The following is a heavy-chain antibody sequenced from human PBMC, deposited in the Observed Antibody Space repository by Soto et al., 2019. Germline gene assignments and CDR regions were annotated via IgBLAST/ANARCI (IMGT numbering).Heavy chain of an antibody. V-gene: IGHV4-4*02. D-gene: IGHD4-17*01. CDR3: ARSTVTTSPWYFDL. J-gene: IGHJ2*01. Sequence: QVQLQESGPGLVKPSGTLSLTCAVSGGSISSSNWWTWVRQPPGKGLEWIGEIYHSENTNYNPSLKSRVTISVDKSKNQFSLKLSSVTAADTAMYYCARSTVTTSPWYFDLWGRGTLVTVSS. CDR2: IYHSENT. CDR1: GGSISSSNW.